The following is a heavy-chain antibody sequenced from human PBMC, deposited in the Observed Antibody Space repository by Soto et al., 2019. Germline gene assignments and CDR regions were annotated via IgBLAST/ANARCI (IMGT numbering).Heavy chain of an antibody. J-gene: IGHJ4*02. CDR2: INPSGGST. CDR1: GYTFTSYY. Sequence: QVQLVQSGAEVKKPGASVKVSCKASGYTFTSYYIHWVRQAPGKGLEWMGRINPSGGSTNYAQKFQGRVTMTRDTSTSTLYMDLRNLRTEDTAVYYCTMRVEMDYWGQGTRVTVSS. CDR3: TMRVEMDY. D-gene: IGHD1-1*01. V-gene: IGHV1-46*03.